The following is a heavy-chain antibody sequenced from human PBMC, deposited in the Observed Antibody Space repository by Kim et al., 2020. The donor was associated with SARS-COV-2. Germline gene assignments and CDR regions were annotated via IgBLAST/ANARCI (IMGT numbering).Heavy chain of an antibody. J-gene: IGHJ6*01. Sequence: SETLSLTCTVSGGCISSSSYYWGWIRQPPGKGLEWIGSIYYSGSTYYNPSLKSRVTISVDTSKNQFSLKLSSVTAADTAVYYCARSQRSYAPGYYYGMD. CDR3: ARSQRSYAPGYYYGMD. D-gene: IGHD1-26*01. V-gene: IGHV4-39*01. CDR1: GGCISSSSYY. CDR2: IYYSGST.